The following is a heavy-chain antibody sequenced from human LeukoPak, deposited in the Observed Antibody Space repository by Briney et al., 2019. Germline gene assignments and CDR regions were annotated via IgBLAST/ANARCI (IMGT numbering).Heavy chain of an antibody. CDR1: GGSIINYY. D-gene: IGHD3-22*01. Sequence: PSETLSLTCTVSGGSIINYYWSWIRQPAGKGLEWIGRIYTSGSTNYNPSRKSRVTMSVDTSKNQFSLKLSSVTAADTAVYYCARGAYYYDSSAYYYVARDYWGQGTLVTVSS. V-gene: IGHV4-4*07. CDR3: ARGAYYYDSSAYYYVARDY. CDR2: IYTSGST. J-gene: IGHJ4*02.